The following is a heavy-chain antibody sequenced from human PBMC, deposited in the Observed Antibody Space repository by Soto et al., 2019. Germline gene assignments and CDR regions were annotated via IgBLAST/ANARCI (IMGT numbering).Heavy chain of an antibody. V-gene: IGHV3-30*18. Sequence: SLRLSCAASGFTFSSYGMHWVRQAPGKGLEWVAVISYDGSNKYYADSVKGRFTISRDNSKNTLYLQMNSLRAEDTAVYYCAKTSLRPTYYDILTGLPAFDYWGQGTLVTVSS. D-gene: IGHD3-9*01. J-gene: IGHJ4*02. CDR1: GFTFSSYG. CDR2: ISYDGSNK. CDR3: AKTSLRPTYYDILTGLPAFDY.